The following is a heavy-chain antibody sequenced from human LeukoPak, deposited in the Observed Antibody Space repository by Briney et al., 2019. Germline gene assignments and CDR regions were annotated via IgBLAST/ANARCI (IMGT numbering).Heavy chain of an antibody. J-gene: IGHJ4*02. Sequence: PSETLSLTCAVYGGSFSGYYWTWIRQPPGKGPEWIGEINYSGRTNYNPSLKRRVTITVDTSRKQFSLKVSSVTAADTAVYYCARGPSERYYESSGYYYFDYWGQGTLVTVSS. V-gene: IGHV4-34*01. D-gene: IGHD3-22*01. CDR2: INYSGRT. CDR3: ARGPSERYYESSGYYYFDY. CDR1: GGSFSGYY.